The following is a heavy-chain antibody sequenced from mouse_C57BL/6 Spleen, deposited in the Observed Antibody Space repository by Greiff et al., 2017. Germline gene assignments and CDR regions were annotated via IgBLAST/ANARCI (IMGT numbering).Heavy chain of an antibody. V-gene: IGHV1-15*01. CDR2: IDPETGGT. CDR3: TRWKGWIAY. J-gene: IGHJ3*01. Sequence: QVKLQQSGAELVRPGDSVTLSCKASGYKFTDHDMHWVKQTPVHGLDWIGAIDPETGGTAYPQKFKGKAILSADKSYSTAYMELRSLTSEDSAVYCCTRWKGWIAYWGQGTLVTVSA. CDR1: GYKFTDHD.